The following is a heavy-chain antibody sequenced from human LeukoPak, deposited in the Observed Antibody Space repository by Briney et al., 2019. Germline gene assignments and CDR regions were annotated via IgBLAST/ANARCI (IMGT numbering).Heavy chain of an antibody. CDR3: AKGDSSGYSDLDY. V-gene: IGHV1-2*02. CDR1: GYTFTGYY. Sequence: GASVKVSCKAYGYTFTGYYMHWVRQAPGQGLEWMGWINPNSGGTNYAQKFQGRVTMTRDTSISTAYMELSRLRSDDTAVYYCAKGDSSGYSDLDYWGQGTLVTVSS. CDR2: INPNSGGT. J-gene: IGHJ4*02. D-gene: IGHD3-22*01.